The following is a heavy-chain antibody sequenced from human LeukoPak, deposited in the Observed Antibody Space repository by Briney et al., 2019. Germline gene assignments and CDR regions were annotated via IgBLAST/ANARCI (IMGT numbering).Heavy chain of an antibody. J-gene: IGHJ6*03. CDR3: ATVAKGWAGGYYYMDV. V-gene: IGHV4-39*01. CDR1: GGSISSSSYY. D-gene: IGHD3-16*01. Sequence: SSETLSLTCTVSGGSISSSSYYWGWIRQPPGKGLEWIVSICYSWSTYYNPALKSRVTISVDTSKNQFSLKLSSVTAADTAVYYCATVAKGWAGGYYYMDVWGKGTTVTISS. CDR2: ICYSWST.